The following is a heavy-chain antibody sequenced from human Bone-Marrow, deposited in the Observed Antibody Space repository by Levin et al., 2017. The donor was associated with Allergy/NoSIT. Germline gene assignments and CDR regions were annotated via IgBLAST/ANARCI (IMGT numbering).Heavy chain of an antibody. D-gene: IGHD1-26*01. CDR1: GFTFSSYG. CDR3: AREGVGATRNTFDY. V-gene: IGHV3-33*01. CDR2: IWYDGSNK. J-gene: IGHJ4*02. Sequence: GGSLRLSCAASGFTFSSYGMHWVRQAPGKGLEWVAVIWYDGSNKYYADSVKGRFTISRDNSKNTLYLQMNSLRAEDTAVYYCAREGVGATRNTFDYWGQGTLVTVSS.